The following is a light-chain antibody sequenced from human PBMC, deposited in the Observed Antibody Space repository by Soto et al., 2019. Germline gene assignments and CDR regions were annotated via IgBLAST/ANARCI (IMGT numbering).Light chain of an antibody. CDR3: QQYNNWPPWT. Sequence: EVVITQSPATLPVSPGGRLTLSCRASQSVGSHLAWYQQRPGQPPRLLIYGASTSDTAVPTRFSGRGSGTEFILTITNLQSEDFAVYYCQQYNNWPPWTFGQGTKVDIK. CDR2: GAS. J-gene: IGKJ1*01. V-gene: IGKV3D-15*01. CDR1: QSVGSH.